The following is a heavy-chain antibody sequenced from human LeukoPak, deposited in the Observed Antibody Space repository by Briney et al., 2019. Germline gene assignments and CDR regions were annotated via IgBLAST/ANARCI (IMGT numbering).Heavy chain of an antibody. V-gene: IGHV1-2*02. CDR2: INPNSGGT. J-gene: IGHJ3*02. CDR1: GYTFTGYY. CDR3: ARTLLWFGETHDAFDI. Sequence: ASVKVSCKASGYTFTGYYMHWVRQAPGQGLEWMGWINPNSGGTNYAQKFQGMVTMTRDTSISTAYMELSRLRSDDTAVYYCARTLLWFGETHDAFDIWGQGTMVTVSS. D-gene: IGHD3-10*01.